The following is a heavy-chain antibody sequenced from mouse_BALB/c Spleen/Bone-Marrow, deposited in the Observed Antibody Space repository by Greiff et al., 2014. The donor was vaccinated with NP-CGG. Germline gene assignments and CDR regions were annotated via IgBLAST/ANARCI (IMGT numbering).Heavy chain of an antibody. CDR3: ARIGYYTLFAY. D-gene: IGHD2-3*01. Sequence: EVQLQQSGPELVKPGASVKIPCKASGYTFTDYNMDWVKQSHGKSLEWIGNINPNNGDTSYNQRFRGKATLAVDKSSSTAYMELRSLTSEDTAVYYCARIGYYTLFAYWGQGTLVTVSA. J-gene: IGHJ3*01. CDR1: GYTFTDYN. V-gene: IGHV1-18*01. CDR2: INPNNGDT.